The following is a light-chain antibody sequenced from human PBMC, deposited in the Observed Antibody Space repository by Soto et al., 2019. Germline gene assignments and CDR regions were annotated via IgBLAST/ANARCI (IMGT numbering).Light chain of an antibody. Sequence: QAVVTQSSSASASLGSSVKLTCTLSSGHSSYIIAWHQQQPGKAPRYLMKLEGSGSYNKGSGVPDRFSDSSSGADRYLTISNHQSEDWFDCYCETWDSNARAFGGGTKLTVL. CDR1: SGHSSYI. CDR3: ETWDSNARA. V-gene: IGLV4-60*03. CDR2: LEGSGSY. J-gene: IGLJ3*02.